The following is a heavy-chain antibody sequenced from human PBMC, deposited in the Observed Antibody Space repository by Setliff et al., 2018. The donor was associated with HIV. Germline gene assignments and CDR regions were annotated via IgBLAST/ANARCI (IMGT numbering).Heavy chain of an antibody. V-gene: IGHV4-39*01. Sequence: PSETLSLTCTVSGGSISSGSYYWGWIRQPPGKGLEWIGSIYYTGISYYNPSLKSRVTISLDTSKNQFSLKLTSVTAADTAVYYCARQPGYSSGWYFTASGFDPWGQGTLVTVSS. CDR2: IYYTGIS. CDR3: ARQPGYSSGWYFTASGFDP. D-gene: IGHD6-19*01. J-gene: IGHJ5*02. CDR1: GGSISSGSYY.